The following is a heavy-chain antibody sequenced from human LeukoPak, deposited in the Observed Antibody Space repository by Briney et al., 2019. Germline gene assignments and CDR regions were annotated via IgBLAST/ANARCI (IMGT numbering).Heavy chain of an antibody. D-gene: IGHD3-22*01. CDR3: ARDARDGSGTYLRIFDH. CDR2: IYYSGST. Sequence: PSETLSLTCAVSGGSISSNSYYWGWIRQPPGKGLEWIGSIYYSGSTYYNPSLKSRVTISVDTSKNQFSLKLSSVTVADTAVYYCARDARDGSGTYLRIFDHWGQGTLVTVSS. CDR1: GGSISSNSYY. J-gene: IGHJ5*02. V-gene: IGHV4-39*07.